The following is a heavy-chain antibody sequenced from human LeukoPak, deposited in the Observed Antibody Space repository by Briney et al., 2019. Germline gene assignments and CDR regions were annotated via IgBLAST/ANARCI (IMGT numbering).Heavy chain of an antibody. V-gene: IGHV1-18*01. CDR1: GYTFTSYG. Sequence: GASVTVSCKASGYTFTSYGISWVRQAPGQGLEWMGWISAYNGNTNYAQKLQGRVTMTTDTSTSTAYMELRSLRSDDTAVYYCARDRWYYDSSGYYYLDYWGQGTLVTVSS. J-gene: IGHJ4*02. D-gene: IGHD3-22*01. CDR2: ISAYNGNT. CDR3: ARDRWYYDSSGYYYLDY.